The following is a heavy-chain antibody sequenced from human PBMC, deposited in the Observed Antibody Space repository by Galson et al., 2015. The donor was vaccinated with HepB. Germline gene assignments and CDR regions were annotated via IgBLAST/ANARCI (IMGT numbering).Heavy chain of an antibody. J-gene: IGHJ6*02. CDR3: ARDQRDYYDSSGYTYGMDV. CDR2: ISSSSSYI. D-gene: IGHD3-22*01. V-gene: IGHV3-21*01. CDR1: GFTFSSYS. Sequence: SLRLSCAASGFTFSSYSMNWVRQAPGKGLEWVSSISSSSSYIYYADSVKGRFTISRDNAKNSLYLQMNSLRAEDTAVYYCARDQRDYYDSSGYTYGMDVWGQGTTVTVSS.